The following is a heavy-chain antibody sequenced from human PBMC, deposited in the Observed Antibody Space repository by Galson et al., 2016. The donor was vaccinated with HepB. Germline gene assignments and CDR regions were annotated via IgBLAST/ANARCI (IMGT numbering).Heavy chain of an antibody. Sequence: SLRLSCAASGFSFSNCWMSWVRQAPGKGLEWVANIKYDGTEKSYVGSVKGRFTISRDNAMNSLYLQMNSLRVEDTAMYYCAKDAYSRGDYWGQGTLVTVSS. CDR3: AKDAYSRGDY. V-gene: IGHV3-7*05. CDR1: GFSFSNCW. D-gene: IGHD6-13*01. CDR2: IKYDGTEK. J-gene: IGHJ4*02.